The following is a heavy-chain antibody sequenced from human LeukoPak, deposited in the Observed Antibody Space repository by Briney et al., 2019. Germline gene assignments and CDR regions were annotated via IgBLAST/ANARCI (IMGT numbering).Heavy chain of an antibody. D-gene: IGHD3-22*01. Sequence: PLETLSLTCTVSGGSISSYYWSWIRRPPGKGLEWIGYIYTSGSTNYNPSLKSRVTISVDTSKNQFSLKLSSVTAADTAVYYCARHRGSGYPLDPWGQGTLVTVSS. J-gene: IGHJ5*02. CDR2: IYTSGST. V-gene: IGHV4-4*09. CDR1: GGSISSYY. CDR3: ARHRGSGYPLDP.